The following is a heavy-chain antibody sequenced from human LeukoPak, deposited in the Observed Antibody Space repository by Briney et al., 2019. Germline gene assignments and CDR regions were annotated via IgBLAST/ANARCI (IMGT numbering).Heavy chain of an antibody. J-gene: IGHJ3*02. CDR1: GGTFSSYA. CDR3: ARDRSTLGLLGYYFPRGAFDI. Sequence: GASVKVSCKASGGTFSSYAISWVRQAPGQGLESRGGIIPIFGTANYAQKFQGRVTITADKSTSTAYMELSSLRSEDTAVYYCARDRSTLGLLGYYFPRGAFDIWGQGTMVTVSS. V-gene: IGHV1-69*06. CDR2: IIPIFGTA. D-gene: IGHD2/OR15-2a*01.